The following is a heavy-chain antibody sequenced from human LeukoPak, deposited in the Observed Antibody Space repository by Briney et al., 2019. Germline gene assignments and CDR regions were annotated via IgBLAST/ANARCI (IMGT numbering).Heavy chain of an antibody. J-gene: IGHJ5*02. CDR3: ARVAARSSTGTTWFDP. D-gene: IGHD6-6*01. CDR1: GFTFDDYG. CDR2: INWNGGST. V-gene: IGHV3-20*04. Sequence: GGSLRLSCASSGFTFDDYGMSWVRQAPGKGLEWVSGINWNGGSTGYADSVKGRFTISRDNAKNSLYLQMNSLRAEDTALYYCARVAARSSTGTTWFDPWGQGTLVTVSS.